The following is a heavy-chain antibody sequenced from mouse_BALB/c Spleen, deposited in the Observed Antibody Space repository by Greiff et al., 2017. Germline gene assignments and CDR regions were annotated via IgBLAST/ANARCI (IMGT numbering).Heavy chain of an antibody. CDR2: IDPSDSET. V-gene: IGHV1S126*01. J-gene: IGHJ4*01. Sequence: QVQLKQSGPQLVRPGASVKISCKASGYSFTSYWMHWVKQRPGQGLEWIGMIDPSDSETRLNQKFKDKATLTVDKSSSTAYMQLSSPTSEDSAVYYCAGGVYAMDYWGQGTSVTVSA. CDR1: GYSFTSYW. CDR3: AGGVYAMDY.